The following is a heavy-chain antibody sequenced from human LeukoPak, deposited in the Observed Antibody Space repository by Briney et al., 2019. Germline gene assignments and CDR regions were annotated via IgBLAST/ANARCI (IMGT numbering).Heavy chain of an antibody. CDR2: ISPYNANT. J-gene: IGHJ4*02. D-gene: IGHD6-13*01. CDR3: TRSEGSSWSDY. CDR1: GYKFTSYG. Sequence: GASVKVSCKASGYKFTSYGINWMRQAPGQGLEWVGWISPYNANTNYAQRLQGRVTLTTDTSTSTAYLELRSLTSDDMAVYFCTRSEGSSWSDYWGQGTLVTVSS. V-gene: IGHV1-18*03.